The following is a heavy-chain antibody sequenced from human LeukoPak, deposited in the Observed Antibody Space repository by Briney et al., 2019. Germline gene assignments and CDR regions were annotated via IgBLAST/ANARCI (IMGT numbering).Heavy chain of an antibody. CDR2: IYYSRST. Sequence: SETLSLTCTVSGGSISSSNHYWGWIRQPPGKGLEWIGTIYYSRSTYYNPSLKSRVTISVDTSKNQFSLKLSSVTAADTAVYYCAGASFYGSGTYYQRVDYWGQGTLVTVSS. CDR1: GGSISSSNHY. V-gene: IGHV4-39*07. J-gene: IGHJ4*02. D-gene: IGHD3-10*01. CDR3: AGASFYGSGTYYQRVDY.